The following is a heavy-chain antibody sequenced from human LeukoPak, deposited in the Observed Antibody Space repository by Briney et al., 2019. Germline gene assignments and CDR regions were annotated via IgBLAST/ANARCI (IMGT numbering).Heavy chain of an antibody. CDR3: ERHRDGTGP. CDR2: IYYSGGS. Sequence: SETLPRLSSASGGSILKYYESWSRHPPGKGREWIGYIYYSGGSNYNPSLKSRVTISVYRSKNQFSLKLSPVTAADTAVYYCERHRDGTGPWGRGTMVTVSS. D-gene: IGHD5-24*01. CDR1: GGSILKYY. V-gene: IGHV4-59*08. J-gene: IGHJ3*01.